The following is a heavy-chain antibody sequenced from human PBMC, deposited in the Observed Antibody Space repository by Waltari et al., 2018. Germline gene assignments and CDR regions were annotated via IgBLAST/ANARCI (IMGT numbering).Heavy chain of an antibody. CDR3: ARDYPLRYD. CDR2: VYYTGST. V-gene: IGHV4-59*02. CDR1: GASVSSYY. J-gene: IGHJ4*02. Sequence: VQLQESGPGLVKPSETVSLTCTVSGASVSSYYWSWIRQSQGKGLEWIGCVYYTGSTNYNPSLSSRVTISLDPSKNQFSLRLNSVTAADTAVYYCARDYPLRYDWGQGTLLTVSS. D-gene: IGHD3-16*01.